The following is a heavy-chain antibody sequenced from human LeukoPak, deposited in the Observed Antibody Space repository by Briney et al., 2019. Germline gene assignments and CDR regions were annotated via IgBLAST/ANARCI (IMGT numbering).Heavy chain of an antibody. CDR1: GYTFTGYY. V-gene: IGHV1-2*02. CDR2: INPNSGGT. CDR3: ARDLSVATIPYYYYYMDV. J-gene: IGHJ6*03. Sequence: ASVKVSCKASGYTFTGYYMHWVRQAPGQGLEWMGWINPNSGGTNYAQKFQGRVTMTRDTSISTAYMELSRLRSDDTAVYYCARDLSVATIPYYYYYMDVWGKGTTVTVSS. D-gene: IGHD5-12*01.